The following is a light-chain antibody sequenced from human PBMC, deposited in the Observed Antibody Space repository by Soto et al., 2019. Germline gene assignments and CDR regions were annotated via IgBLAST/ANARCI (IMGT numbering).Light chain of an antibody. V-gene: IGKV3-15*01. CDR2: GAS. Sequence: EIVMTQSPATLSVSPGERATLSCRASQSVSNNLAWYQQKPGQAPRLLIYGASTRATGIPARFSGSGSGTEFTLTISSLQSEDFALYYCQHYNNLPRTFGQGTKVDIK. CDR1: QSVSNN. J-gene: IGKJ1*01. CDR3: QHYNNLPRT.